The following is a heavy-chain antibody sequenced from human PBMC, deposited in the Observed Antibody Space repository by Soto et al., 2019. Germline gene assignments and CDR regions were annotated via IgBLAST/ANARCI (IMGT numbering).Heavy chain of an antibody. CDR3: ATDILPGDYGDYVDY. V-gene: IGHV1-24*01. J-gene: IGHJ4*02. CDR1: GYTLTELS. CDR2: FDPEDGET. D-gene: IGHD4-17*01. Sequence: ASLKVSCKVSGYTLTELSMHWVRQAPGKGLEWMGGFDPEDGETIYAQKFQGRVTMTEDTSTDTAYMELSSLRSEDTAVYYCATDILPGDYGDYVDYWGQGTLVNVSS.